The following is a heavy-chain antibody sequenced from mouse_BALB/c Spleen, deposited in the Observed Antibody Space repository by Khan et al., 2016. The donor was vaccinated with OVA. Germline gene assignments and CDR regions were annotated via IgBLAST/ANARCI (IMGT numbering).Heavy chain of an antibody. V-gene: IGHV1S81*02. J-gene: IGHJ3*01. CDR1: GYTFTSYY. Sequence: QVQLQQSGAELVKPGTSVKISCKASGYTFTSYYMYWVKQRPGQGLEWIGGINPNNGDSNCNEKFKSKATLTVDKSSRTAYMQLGILTSEDSAVXYCARSGYGNPFAYWGQGTLVTVSA. D-gene: IGHD2-1*01. CDR3: ARSGYGNPFAY. CDR2: INPNNGDS.